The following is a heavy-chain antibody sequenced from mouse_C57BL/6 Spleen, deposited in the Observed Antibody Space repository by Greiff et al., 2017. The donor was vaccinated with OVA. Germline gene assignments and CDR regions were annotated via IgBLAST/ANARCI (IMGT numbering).Heavy chain of an antibody. CDR3: ARWGYGSSYRYFDV. CDR1: GYAFSSYW. CDR2: IYPGDGDT. D-gene: IGHD1-1*01. V-gene: IGHV1-80*01. Sequence: QVQLKESGAELVKPGASVKISCKASGYAFSSYWMNWVKQRPGKGLEWIGQIYPGDGDTNYNGKFKGKATLTADKSSSTAYMQLSSLTSEDSAVYFCARWGYGSSYRYFDVWGTGTTVTVSS. J-gene: IGHJ1*03.